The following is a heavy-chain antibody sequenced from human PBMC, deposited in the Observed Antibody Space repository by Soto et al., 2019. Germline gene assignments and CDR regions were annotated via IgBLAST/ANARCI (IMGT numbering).Heavy chain of an antibody. D-gene: IGHD6-13*01. CDR2: ISVDEGET. J-gene: IGHJ5*02. CDR3: ARDPKLPRYSSRGGGLAP. CDR1: GYTFVTYG. V-gene: IGHV1-18*01. Sequence: QVQLVQSGPEVKKPGASVNVSCKASGYTFVTYGITWVRQAPGQGLEWMGWISVDEGETNYAQKFQDRVTMTTDTYRTPASLEVRSLRSDDPAVYYCARDPKLPRYSSRGGGLAPWGQGTLVTVSS.